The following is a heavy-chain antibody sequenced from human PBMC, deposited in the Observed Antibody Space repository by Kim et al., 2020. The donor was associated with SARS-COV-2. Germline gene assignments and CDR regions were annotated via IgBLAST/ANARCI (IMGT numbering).Heavy chain of an antibody. D-gene: IGHD4-17*01. V-gene: IGHV3-33*01. CDR2: K. Sequence: KYYADSVKGRFTIYRDNSKNTLYLQMNSLRAEDTAVYYCARETVTDGFDYWGQGTLVTVSS. CDR3: ARETVTDGFDY. J-gene: IGHJ4*02.